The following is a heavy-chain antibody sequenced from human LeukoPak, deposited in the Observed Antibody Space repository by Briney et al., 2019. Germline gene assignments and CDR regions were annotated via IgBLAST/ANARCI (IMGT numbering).Heavy chain of an antibody. J-gene: IGHJ4*02. CDR2: INPNSGGT. Sequence: SVNVSCKASGYTFTGYYMHWLGQAPGQGREWMGWINPNSGGTNYAQKFQGRVTMTRDTSISTAYMELSRLGADDTAVYYCARGHWQLALGYWGQGTLVTVSS. CDR3: ARGHWQLALGY. V-gene: IGHV1-2*02. D-gene: IGHD6-6*01. CDR1: GYTFTGYY.